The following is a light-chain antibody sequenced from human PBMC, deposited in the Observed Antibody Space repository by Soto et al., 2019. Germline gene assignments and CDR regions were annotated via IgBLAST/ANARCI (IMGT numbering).Light chain of an antibody. Sequence: HSVLTQPPSASGTPGQRVTISCSGSSSNIGSNYVYWYQQVPGTAPKLLIYRTDQRPSGVPDQFSASKPGASASLVISGLRSEDEADYYCVAWDGSLNSLLFGGGTKLTVL. CDR3: VAWDGSLNSLL. J-gene: IGLJ2*01. CDR1: SSNIGSNY. CDR2: RTD. V-gene: IGLV1-47*01.